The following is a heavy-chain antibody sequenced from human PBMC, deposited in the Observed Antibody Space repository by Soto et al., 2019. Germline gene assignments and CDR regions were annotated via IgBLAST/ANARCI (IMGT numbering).Heavy chain of an antibody. J-gene: IGHJ4*02. CDR3: AKNFVTGNDY. D-gene: IGHD7-27*01. Sequence: GGSLRLSCAASGLTFSSHAMSWVRQAPGKGLEWVSAISGSGDNTYYADSVKGRFTISRDNSKNTLWLQMNSLRAEDTAVYYCAKNFVTGNDYWGQGTLVTVSS. CDR1: GLTFSSHA. CDR2: ISGSGDNT. V-gene: IGHV3-23*01.